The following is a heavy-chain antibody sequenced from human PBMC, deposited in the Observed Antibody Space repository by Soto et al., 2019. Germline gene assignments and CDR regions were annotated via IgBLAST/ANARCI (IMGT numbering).Heavy chain of an antibody. D-gene: IGHD5-12*01. CDR3: ARDFGYGGYGDY. CDR1: GSPIRSSNW. J-gene: IGHJ4*02. V-gene: IGHV4-4*02. CDR2: IYHSGST. Sequence: PSDTLSLTYFASGSPIRSSNWWSWVRQPPGKGLEWIGEIYHSGSTNYNLSLKSRVTLSVDKSKNQFSLKLSFVTAADTAVYYCARDFGYGGYGDYWGQG.